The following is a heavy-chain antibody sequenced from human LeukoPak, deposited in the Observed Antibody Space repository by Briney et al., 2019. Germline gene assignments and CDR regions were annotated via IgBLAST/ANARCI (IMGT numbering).Heavy chain of an antibody. J-gene: IGHJ4*02. CDR1: GFTFSSYW. V-gene: IGHV3-48*04. Sequence: GGSLRLSCAASGFTFSSYWMSWVRQAPGKGLEWVSGISWNSGTIGYADSVKGRFTISRDNAKNSLYLQMNSLRAEDTAVYYCARVSMVRGVIIKNEDYWGQGTLVTVSS. D-gene: IGHD3-10*01. CDR3: ARVSMVRGVIIKNEDY. CDR2: ISWNSGTI.